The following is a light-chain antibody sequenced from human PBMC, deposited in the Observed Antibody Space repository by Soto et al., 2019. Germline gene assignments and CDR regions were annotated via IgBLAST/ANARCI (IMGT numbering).Light chain of an antibody. V-gene: IGKV3-20*01. J-gene: IGKJ4*01. CDR2: GAS. CDR3: QQYSSSPLT. CDR1: QIVRSSH. Sequence: EIVLTQSPGTLSLSPGERATLSCRTSQIVRSSHLAWYQQKPGQAPRLLIYGASSRATGIPDRFSGSGSGTDFTLTISRLEPEDFAVYHCQQYSSSPLTFGGGTKVEIK.